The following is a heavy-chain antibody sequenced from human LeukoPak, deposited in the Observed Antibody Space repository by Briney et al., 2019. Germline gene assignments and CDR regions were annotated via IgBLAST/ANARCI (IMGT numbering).Heavy chain of an antibody. D-gene: IGHD4-17*01. CDR1: GFTFSSYW. V-gene: IGHV3-7*01. Sequence: GGSLRLSCAASGFTFSSYWTSWVRQAPGKGLEWVANIKQDGSEKYYVDSVKGRFTISRDNAKNSLYLQMNSLRAEDTAVYYCASDYGIAWGQGTLVTVSS. J-gene: IGHJ5*02. CDR2: IKQDGSEK. CDR3: ASDYGIA.